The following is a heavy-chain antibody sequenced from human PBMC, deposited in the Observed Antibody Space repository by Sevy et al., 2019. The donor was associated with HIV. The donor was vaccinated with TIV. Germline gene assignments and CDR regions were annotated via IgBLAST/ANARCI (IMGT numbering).Heavy chain of an antibody. CDR2: ISYDGRNK. J-gene: IGHJ3*02. CDR1: GFTFSSYA. CDR3: ARDFSGGSYYRAPHAFDI. V-gene: IGHV3-30*04. D-gene: IGHD1-26*01. Sequence: GGSLRLSCAASGFTFSSYAMHWVRQAPGKGLEWVAVISYDGRNKYYADSVKGRFTISRDNSKNTLYLQMNSLRAEDTAVYYCARDFSGGSYYRAPHAFDIWGQGTMVTVSS.